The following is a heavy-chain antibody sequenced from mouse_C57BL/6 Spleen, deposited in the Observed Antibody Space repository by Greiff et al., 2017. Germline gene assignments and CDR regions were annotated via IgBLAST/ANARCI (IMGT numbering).Heavy chain of an antibody. CDR2: IHPNSGST. CDR3: ARGDGKGDYAMGD. J-gene: IGHJ4*01. D-gene: IGHD2-1*01. CDR1: GYTFTSYW. V-gene: IGHV1-64*01. Sequence: QVQLQQPGAELVKPGASVKLSCKASGYTFTSYWMHWVKQRPGQGLEWIGMIHPNSGSTNYNEKFKSKATLTVDKSSSTAYMQLSSLTSEDSAVYYCARGDGKGDYAMGDKGQRTSVTDST.